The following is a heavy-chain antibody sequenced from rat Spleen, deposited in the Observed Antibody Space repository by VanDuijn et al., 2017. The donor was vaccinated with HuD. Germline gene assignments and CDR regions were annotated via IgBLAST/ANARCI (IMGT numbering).Heavy chain of an antibody. D-gene: IGHD1-2*01. CDR1: GFTFSDYY. CDR3: TTRPYYSSLNWFPY. CDR2: ISYDGRTT. J-gene: IGHJ3*01. V-gene: IGHV5-20*01. Sequence: EVQLVESDGGLVQPGRSLKLSCAASGFTFSDYYMVWVRQAPTKGLEWVATISYDGRTTYYRDSVKGRFTISRDNAKSTLYLQVDSLRSEDTATYYCTTRPYYSSLNWFPYWGQGTLVTVSS.